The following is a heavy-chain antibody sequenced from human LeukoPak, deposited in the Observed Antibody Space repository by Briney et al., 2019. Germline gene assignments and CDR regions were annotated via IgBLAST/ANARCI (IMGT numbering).Heavy chain of an antibody. V-gene: IGHV3-74*01. J-gene: IGHJ4*02. CDR2: INSDGSST. D-gene: IGHD5-18*01. Sequence: PGGSLRLSCAASGFTFSSYWMHWVRQAPGKGLVWVSRINSDGSSTSYADSVKGRFTISRDNAKNTLYLQMNSLRAEDTAVYYCEREEIQLWSFDYWGQGTLVTVSS. CDR3: EREEIQLWSFDY. CDR1: GFTFSSYW.